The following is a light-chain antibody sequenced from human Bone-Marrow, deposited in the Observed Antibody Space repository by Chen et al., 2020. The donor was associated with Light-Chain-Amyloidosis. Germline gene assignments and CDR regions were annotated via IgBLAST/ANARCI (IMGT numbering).Light chain of an antibody. CDR3: QVWDRSSDRPV. V-gene: IGLV3-21*02. CDR1: NIGSTS. J-gene: IGLJ3*02. CDR2: DDS. Sequence: SYVLTQPSSVSVAPGQTTTIACGGNNIGSTSVHWYQQTPGQAPLLVVYDDSDRPSGIPERLSGSNSRNTATLTISRVEAGEEADYYCQVWDRSSDRPVFGGGTKLTVL.